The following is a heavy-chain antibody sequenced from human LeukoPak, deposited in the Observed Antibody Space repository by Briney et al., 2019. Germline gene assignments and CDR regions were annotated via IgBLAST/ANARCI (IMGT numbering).Heavy chain of an antibody. CDR3: ATDTMGDLDFDY. V-gene: IGHV3-48*03. D-gene: IGHD3-10*01. CDR2: IGISHTAT. Sequence: GGSLRLSCAVSGFTFNSHDMNWVRQAPGKGLEWISYIGISHTATLYADSVRGRFTISRDNAKSSLYLQMNSLRVEDTAVYYCATDTMGDLDFDYWGQGTLVTVSS. J-gene: IGHJ4*02. CDR1: GFTFNSHD.